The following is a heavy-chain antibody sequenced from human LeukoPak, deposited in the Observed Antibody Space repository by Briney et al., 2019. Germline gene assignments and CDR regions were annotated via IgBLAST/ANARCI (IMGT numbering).Heavy chain of an antibody. CDR2: INHSGST. CDR1: GGSFSGYY. J-gene: IGHJ4*02. Sequence: SETLSLTCAVYGGSFSGYYWSWIRQPPGKGLEWIGEINHSGSTNYNPSLKSRVTISVDTSKNQFSLKLSSVTAADTAVYYCARDSTIFGVAKGFDYWGQGTLVTVSS. CDR3: ARDSTIFGVAKGFDY. V-gene: IGHV4-34*01. D-gene: IGHD3-3*01.